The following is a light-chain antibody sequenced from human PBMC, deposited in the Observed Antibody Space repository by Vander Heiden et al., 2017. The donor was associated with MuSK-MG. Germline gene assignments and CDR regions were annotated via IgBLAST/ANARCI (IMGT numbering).Light chain of an antibody. CDR1: QSISSY. J-gene: IGKJ2*01. CDR3: QQSDSTPNT. V-gene: IGKV1-39*01. CDR2: AAS. Sequence: DIQMTQSPSSLSASVGDRVTITCRASQSISSYLNWYQQKPGKAPKLLIYAASSLQSGVPSRFSGSGSGTDFTVTISRLQPEDFATYYCQQSDSTPNTFGQGTKMDIK.